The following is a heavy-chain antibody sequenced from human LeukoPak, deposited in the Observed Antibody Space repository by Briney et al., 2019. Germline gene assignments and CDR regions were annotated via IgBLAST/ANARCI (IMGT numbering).Heavy chain of an antibody. D-gene: IGHD3-10*01. Sequence: GGSLRLSCAASEFTFSSYGMHWVRQAPGKGLEWVAVISYDGSNKYYADSVKGRFTISRDNSKNTLYLQMNSLRAEDTAVYYCAKGDRVWEGISSGFDYWGQGTLVTVSS. V-gene: IGHV3-30*18. CDR2: ISYDGSNK. CDR1: EFTFSSYG. J-gene: IGHJ4*02. CDR3: AKGDRVWEGISSGFDY.